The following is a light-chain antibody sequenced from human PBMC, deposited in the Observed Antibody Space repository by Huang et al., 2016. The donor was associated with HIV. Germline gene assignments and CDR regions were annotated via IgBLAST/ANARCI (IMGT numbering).Light chain of an antibody. J-gene: IGKJ2*01. CDR2: AAS. Sequence: IQLTQSPSSLSASVGDRVTITCRASQGIRSYLAWYQQKPGKAPKLLIYAASTLQSVVPSRFSGSGSGTDFTLTISSLQPEDFATYYCQQLNSLYTFGQGTKLEIK. CDR3: QQLNSLYT. V-gene: IGKV1-9*01. CDR1: QGIRSY.